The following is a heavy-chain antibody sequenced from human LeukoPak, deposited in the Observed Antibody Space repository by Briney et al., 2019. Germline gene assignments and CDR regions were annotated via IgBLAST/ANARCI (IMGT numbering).Heavy chain of an antibody. CDR2: ISGSRGST. Sequence: TGGSLRLSCAASGLTFSSYAMGWVRQAPGKGLEWVSAISGSRGSTHYADSVKGRFTISRDNSKNTLYLQMNSLRAEDTAVYYCAKDSSYGDYFWGYWGQGTLVTVSS. J-gene: IGHJ4*02. CDR3: AKDSSYGDYFWGY. CDR1: GLTFSSYA. V-gene: IGHV3-23*01. D-gene: IGHD4-17*01.